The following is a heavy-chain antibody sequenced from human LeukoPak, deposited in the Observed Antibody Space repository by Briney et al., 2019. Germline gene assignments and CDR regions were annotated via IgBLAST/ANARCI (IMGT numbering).Heavy chain of an antibody. CDR2: IYSSGST. Sequence: KPSETLSLTCSVSGASISSGSNYWGWIRQPPGKTLEWIGSIYSSGSTYYNPSLKSRVILIIDTPKNHFSLTLSSVTAADTAVYYCARRERGSGSYFANAYDYWGQGTLVTVSS. V-gene: IGHV4-39*07. J-gene: IGHJ4*02. CDR3: ARRERGSGSYFANAYDY. D-gene: IGHD3-10*01. CDR1: GASISSGSNY.